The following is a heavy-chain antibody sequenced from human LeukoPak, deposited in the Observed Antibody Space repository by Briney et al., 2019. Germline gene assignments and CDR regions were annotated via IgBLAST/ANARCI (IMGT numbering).Heavy chain of an antibody. CDR3: ARMTLHHAFDI. J-gene: IGHJ3*02. V-gene: IGHV4-34*01. Sequence: PSETLSLTCAVYGGSFSGYYWSWIRQPPGKGLEWIGEINHSGSTNYNPSLKSRVTISVDTSKNQFSLKLSSVTAADTAVYYCARMTLHHAFDIWGQGTMATVSS. CDR1: GGSFSGYY. CDR2: INHSGST.